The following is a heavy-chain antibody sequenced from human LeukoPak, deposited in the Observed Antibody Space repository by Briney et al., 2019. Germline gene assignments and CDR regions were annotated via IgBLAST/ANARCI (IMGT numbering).Heavy chain of an antibody. CDR3: ARDGYGVGASFRPMLAFDI. D-gene: IGHD1-26*01. CDR1: GFTFSSYA. CDR2: ISYDGSNK. Sequence: GGSLRLSCAASGFTFSSYAMHWVRQAPGKGLEWVAVISYDGSNKYYADSVKGRFTISRDNSKNTLYLRMNSLRAEDTAVYYCARDGYGVGASFRPMLAFDIWGQGTMVTVSS. V-gene: IGHV3-30-3*01. J-gene: IGHJ3*02.